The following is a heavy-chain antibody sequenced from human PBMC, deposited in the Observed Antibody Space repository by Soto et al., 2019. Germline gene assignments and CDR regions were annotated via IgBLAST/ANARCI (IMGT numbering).Heavy chain of an antibody. D-gene: IGHD2-21*01. Sequence: QVQLVQSGAEVKKPGSSVKVSCEASGGYFTRYIFTWVRQAPGQGLEWMGRIIPIQGTANYALKCQDRVTITADKYTNTAYMELRSLSPNDTALEYCAKSLVFVDHAYMDVWGKGTKVTVSS. V-gene: IGHV1-69*08. CDR2: IIPIQGTA. CDR1: GGYFTRYI. J-gene: IGHJ6*03. CDR3: AKSLVFVDHAYMDV.